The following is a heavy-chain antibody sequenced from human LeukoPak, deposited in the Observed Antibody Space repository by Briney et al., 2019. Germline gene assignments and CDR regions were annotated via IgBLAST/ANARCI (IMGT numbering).Heavy chain of an antibody. Sequence: GGSLRLSCAASGFTFSSYCMSWVRQTPGKGLEWVANIKQDGSEIYYVDSVKGRFTISRDNAKNSLYLQMNSLRAEDTAVYYCARARSQQWLVPRYWGQGTLVTVSS. J-gene: IGHJ4*02. D-gene: IGHD6-19*01. CDR2: IKQDGSEI. CDR3: ARARSQQWLVPRY. V-gene: IGHV3-7*01. CDR1: GFTFSSYC.